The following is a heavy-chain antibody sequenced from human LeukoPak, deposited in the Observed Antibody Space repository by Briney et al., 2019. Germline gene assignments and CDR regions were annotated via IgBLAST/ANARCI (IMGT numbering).Heavy chain of an antibody. CDR1: GGSFSGYY. CDR3: VRATVTILDY. D-gene: IGHD4-17*01. J-gene: IGHJ4*02. Sequence: PSETLSLTCAVYGGSFSGYYWSWIRQPAGKGLEWIGRIYTSGSTNYNPSLKSRVTMSVDTSKNQFSLKLSSVTAADTAVYYCVRATVTILDYWGQGTLVTVSS. CDR2: IYTSGST. V-gene: IGHV4-59*10.